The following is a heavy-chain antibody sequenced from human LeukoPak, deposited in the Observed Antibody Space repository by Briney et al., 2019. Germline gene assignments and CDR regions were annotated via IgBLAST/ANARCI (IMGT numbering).Heavy chain of an antibody. CDR3: ARDSRRFITMVRGAQMLGNAFDI. Sequence: ASVKVSCKASGYTFTNYWIYWVRPAPGQGLEWMGIINPSGGSTNYAQRFQGRATMTRDTSTNTVYMDLSSLRSEDTAVYYCARDSRRFITMVRGAQMLGNAFDIWGQGTMVTVSS. V-gene: IGHV1-46*01. CDR2: INPSGGST. D-gene: IGHD3-10*01. CDR1: GYTFTNYW. J-gene: IGHJ3*02.